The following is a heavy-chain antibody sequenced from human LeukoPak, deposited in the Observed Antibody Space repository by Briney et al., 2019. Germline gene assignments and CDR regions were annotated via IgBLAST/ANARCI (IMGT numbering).Heavy chain of an antibody. V-gene: IGHV5-51*01. CDR1: GYNFPTHW. CDR2: IYPSDSDT. D-gene: IGHD5-12*01. Sequence: GESLKISCRASGYNFPTHWIGWVRQMPGKGLEWLGIIYPSDSDTRYSPSLQGQVTISADKSINTVYLQWSSVKASDSAIYYCARGGDYGYDRIDYWGQGTQVTVSS. CDR3: ARGGDYGYDRIDY. J-gene: IGHJ4*02.